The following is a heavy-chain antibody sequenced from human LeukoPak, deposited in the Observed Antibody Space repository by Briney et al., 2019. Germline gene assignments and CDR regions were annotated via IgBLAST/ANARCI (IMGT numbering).Heavy chain of an antibody. Sequence: GGSLRLSCAASGFTVSSNYVSWGRQAPGKGLEWVSSMYRDGSTYYADSVKGRFTISRDNSKNTLNLQMNNLRVEDTAVYYCARVMTAITNWFDPWGQGTVVTVSS. CDR1: GFTVSSNY. J-gene: IGHJ5*02. V-gene: IGHV3-66*01. CDR3: ARVMTAITNWFDP. CDR2: MYRDGST. D-gene: IGHD2-21*02.